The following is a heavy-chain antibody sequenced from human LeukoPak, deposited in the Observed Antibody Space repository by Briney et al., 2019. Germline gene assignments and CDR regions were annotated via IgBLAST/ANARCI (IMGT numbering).Heavy chain of an antibody. Sequence: ASVKASCKASGGTFSSYAISWVRQAPGQGLEWMGGIIPIFGTANYAQKFQGRVTITTDESTSTAYMELSSLRSEDTAVYYCASVAAAGTIWFDPWGQGTLVTVSS. CDR2: IIPIFGTA. D-gene: IGHD6-13*01. V-gene: IGHV1-69*05. J-gene: IGHJ5*02. CDR3: ASVAAAGTIWFDP. CDR1: GGTFSSYA.